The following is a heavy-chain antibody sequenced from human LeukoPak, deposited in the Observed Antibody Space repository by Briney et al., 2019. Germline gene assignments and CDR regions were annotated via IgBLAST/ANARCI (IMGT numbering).Heavy chain of an antibody. Sequence: GGSLRLSCAASGFTFSSYAMHWVRQAPGKGLEWVAVIAYDGSNKYYADSVKGRFTISRDNSKNTLYLQMNSLRAEDTAVYYCARARGDDYGDLFLDYWGQGTLVTVSS. D-gene: IGHD4-17*01. CDR2: IAYDGSNK. CDR3: ARARGDDYGDLFLDY. V-gene: IGHV3-30*04. CDR1: GFTFSSYA. J-gene: IGHJ4*02.